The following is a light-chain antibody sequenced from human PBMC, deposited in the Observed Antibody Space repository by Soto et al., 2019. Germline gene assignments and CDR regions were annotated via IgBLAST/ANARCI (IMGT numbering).Light chain of an antibody. V-gene: IGKV1-33*01. J-gene: IGKJ2*01. CDR1: QDIGNY. CDR3: QQYVDLPYT. CDR2: DAS. Sequence: DIQMTQSPSSLSASVGDRVTITCQASQDIGNYLNWYQQKPGKAPKLLIYDASNLEPGVPFRFSGRGYGTDFTFTINSLQPEDLATYYCQQYVDLPYTFGQGTKLEIK.